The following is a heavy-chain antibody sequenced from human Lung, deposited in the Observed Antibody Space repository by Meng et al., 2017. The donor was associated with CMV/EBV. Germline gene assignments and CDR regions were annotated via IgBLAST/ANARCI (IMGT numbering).Heavy chain of an antibody. Sequence: HVPLGQSGAEVKKPGASVKVSCKASGYTLTSYAMHWVRQAPGQRLEWMGWINAGNGNTKYSQRFQGRVTITRDTSASTAYMELSSLRSEDTTVYYCARAGYDSSGYYPQPFDYWGQGTLVTVSS. CDR3: ARAGYDSSGYYPQPFDY. CDR2: INAGNGNT. V-gene: IGHV1-3*01. CDR1: GYTLTSYA. D-gene: IGHD3-22*01. J-gene: IGHJ4*02.